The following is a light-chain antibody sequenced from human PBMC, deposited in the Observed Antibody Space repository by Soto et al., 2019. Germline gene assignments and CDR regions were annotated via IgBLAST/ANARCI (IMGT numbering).Light chain of an antibody. J-gene: IGKJ1*01. CDR3: QQYGSSPRT. V-gene: IGKV3-20*01. CDR2: GAS. Sequence: EIVLTQSPATLASFPGDRVTLSCRASPSVSSSYLAWYQQKPGQAPRLLIDGASSRATGIPDRFSGSGSGTDFTLIISRPEPEDFAVYYSQQYGSSPRTFGQGTKVDIK. CDR1: PSVSSSY.